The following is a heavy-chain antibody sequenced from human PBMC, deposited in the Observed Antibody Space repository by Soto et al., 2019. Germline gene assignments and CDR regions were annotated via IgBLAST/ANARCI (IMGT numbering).Heavy chain of an antibody. V-gene: IGHV4-59*01. Sequence: LPETLSLTCTVSGGSISSYYWSWIRQSPGKGLEWIGYIYYSGSTNYNPSLKSRVTISVDTSKNQFSLKLSSVTAADTAVYYCARGSRLLYYGMDVWGQGTTVTVS. J-gene: IGHJ6*02. D-gene: IGHD2-21*01. CDR1: GGSISSYY. CDR3: ARGSRLLYYGMDV. CDR2: IYYSGST.